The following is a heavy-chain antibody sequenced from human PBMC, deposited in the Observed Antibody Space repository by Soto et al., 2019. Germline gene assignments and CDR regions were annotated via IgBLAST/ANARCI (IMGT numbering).Heavy chain of an antibody. CDR1: GGSISSYY. D-gene: IGHD3-10*01. J-gene: IGHJ4*02. CDR3: ARDLPYGSGSYYSFDY. V-gene: IGHV4-4*07. Sequence: SETLSLTCTVSGGSISSYYWSWIRQPAGKGLEWIGRIYTSGSTNYNPSLKSRVTMSVDTSKNQFSLKLSSVTAADTAVYYCARDLPYGSGSYYSFDYWGQGTLVTVSS. CDR2: IYTSGST.